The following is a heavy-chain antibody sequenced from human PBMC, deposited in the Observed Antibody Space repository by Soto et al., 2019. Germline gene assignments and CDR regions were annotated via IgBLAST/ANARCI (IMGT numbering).Heavy chain of an antibody. J-gene: IGHJ6*02. V-gene: IGHV3-23*01. Sequence: ELQLLDSGGGLVQPGGSLRLSCAASGFTLTSYAMNWVRQAPGKGLEWVSAISGSGTSTNYADSVKGRFTISRDNSKNTLYLQMNSLRAEDTAVYYCATDHYGMDVWGQGTTVTVSS. CDR3: ATDHYGMDV. CDR1: GFTLTSYA. CDR2: ISGSGTST.